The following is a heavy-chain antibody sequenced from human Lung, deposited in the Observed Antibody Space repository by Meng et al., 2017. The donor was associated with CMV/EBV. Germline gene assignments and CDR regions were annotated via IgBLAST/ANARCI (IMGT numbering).Heavy chain of an antibody. CDR2: INWNGGST. Sequence: GESLKISCAASGFTFDDYGMSWVRQAPGKGLEWVSGINWNGGSTGYAESVKGRFTISRDNAKNTRYLKMNSLRAEDTALYYCAREEYSSSSQSGQYYYYYYGLDVWGQGTTVTVSS. J-gene: IGHJ6*02. V-gene: IGHV3-20*04. D-gene: IGHD6-6*01. CDR3: AREEYSSSSQSGQYYYYYYGLDV. CDR1: GFTFDDYG.